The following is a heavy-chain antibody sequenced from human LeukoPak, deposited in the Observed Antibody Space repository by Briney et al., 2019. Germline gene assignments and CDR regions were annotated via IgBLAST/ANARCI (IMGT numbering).Heavy chain of an antibody. D-gene: IGHD1-20*01. CDR2: YNTGR. Sequence: SETLSLTCTVTGASTSSRTHYWSWIRQPPGKGLEWIGYNTGRNDSPSLKSRVTISVDTSTNRFSLRLTSVTAADTAIYYCARDNFGSLDYWGQGILVTVSS. CDR1: GASTSSRTHY. V-gene: IGHV4-61*01. J-gene: IGHJ4*02. CDR3: ARDNFGSLDY.